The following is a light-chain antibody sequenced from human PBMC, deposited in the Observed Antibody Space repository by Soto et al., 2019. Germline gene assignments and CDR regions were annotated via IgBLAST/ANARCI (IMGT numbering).Light chain of an antibody. J-gene: IGKJ1*01. CDR2: GAS. V-gene: IGKV3-20*01. CDR3: QQYGDSPWT. CDR1: QSVGSTY. Sequence: EVVLTQSPGTLSLSPGEGATLSCRASQSVGSTYVAWYQRKPGQAPRLLIYGASSRATGIPDRFSGSGSGTDFTLTISRLEPEDFAVYYCQQYGDSPWTFGQGTKV.